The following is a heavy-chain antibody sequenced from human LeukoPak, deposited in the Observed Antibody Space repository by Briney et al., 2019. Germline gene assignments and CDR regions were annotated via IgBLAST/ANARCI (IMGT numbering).Heavy chain of an antibody. Sequence: PSETLSLTCSVSGGSISSGTFYWGWVRQPPGKGLEWIGNVFYSGSTYYNPSLKSRVTISVDTSKNHFSLELSSVTATDTAVYYCARQSARAFDIWGLGTMVTVSS. CDR1: GGSISSGTFY. CDR2: VFYSGST. J-gene: IGHJ3*02. CDR3: ARQSARAFDI. V-gene: IGHV4-39*01.